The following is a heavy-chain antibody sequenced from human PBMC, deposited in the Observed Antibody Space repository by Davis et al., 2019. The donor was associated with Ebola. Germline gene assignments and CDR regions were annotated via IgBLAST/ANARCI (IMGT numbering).Heavy chain of an antibody. V-gene: IGHV1-18*01. CDR2: ISGHNGNT. CDR3: ARDTVFIGSAGHFFDY. Sequence: AASVKVSCKASGDRFSNYGISWVRQAPGQGLEWMGWISGHNGNTNSAQKFWGRVIMTADTSTSTAYMEWRSLRSDDTAMYYCARDTVFIGSAGHFFDYWGPGTQVTVSS. J-gene: IGHJ4*02. D-gene: IGHD3-16*02. CDR1: GDRFSNYG.